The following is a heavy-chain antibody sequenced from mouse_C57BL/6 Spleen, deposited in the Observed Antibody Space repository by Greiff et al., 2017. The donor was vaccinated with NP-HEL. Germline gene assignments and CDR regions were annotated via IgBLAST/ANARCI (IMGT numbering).Heavy chain of an antibody. CDR3: ARLGYYGISPLSMDY. Sequence: VQLQQSGAELVKPGASVKISCKASGYAFSSYWMNWVKQRPGKGLEWIGQIYPGDGDTNYNGKFKGKATLTADKSSSTAYMQLSSLTSEDSAVYFCARLGYYGISPLSMDYWGQGTSVTVSS. J-gene: IGHJ4*01. CDR2: IYPGDGDT. D-gene: IGHD1-1*01. V-gene: IGHV1-80*01. CDR1: GYAFSSYW.